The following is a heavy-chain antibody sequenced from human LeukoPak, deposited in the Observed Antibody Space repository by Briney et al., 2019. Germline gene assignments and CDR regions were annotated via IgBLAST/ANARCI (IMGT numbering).Heavy chain of an antibody. CDR2: ISAYNGNT. CDR3: AVPPNCSSTSCYRGRNYYYYYYMDV. Sequence: ASVKVSCKASGYTFTSYGISWVRQAPGQGLEWMGWISAYNGNTNYAQKLQGRVTMTTDTSTSTAYMELSSLRSEDTAVYYCAVPPNCSSTSCYRGRNYYYYYYMDVWGKGTTVTVSS. CDR1: GYTFTSYG. J-gene: IGHJ6*03. D-gene: IGHD2-2*02. V-gene: IGHV1-18*01.